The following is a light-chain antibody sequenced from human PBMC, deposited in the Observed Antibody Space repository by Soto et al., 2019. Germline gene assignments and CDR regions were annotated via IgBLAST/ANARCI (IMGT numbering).Light chain of an antibody. CDR1: SSDVGGYNY. Sequence: QSVLTQPASVSGSPGQSITISCTGTSSDVGGYNYVSWYQQHPGKATKRMIYDVSNRPSGVSNRFSGSKSGNTAYLTISGLQAEDEADYSCSSYTSSSTLVVFGGGTKLTVL. CDR2: DVS. V-gene: IGLV2-14*01. J-gene: IGLJ2*01. CDR3: SSYTSSSTLVV.